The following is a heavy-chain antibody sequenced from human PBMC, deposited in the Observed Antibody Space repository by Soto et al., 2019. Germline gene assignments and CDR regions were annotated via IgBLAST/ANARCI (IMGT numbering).Heavy chain of an antibody. CDR2: TNNDGSAT. Sequence: PVGSLRLSCAASGFGFSSYWMHWVRQAPGKGLMWVSRTNNDGSATTYADSVRGRFTSFRDNAKNTLFLQMTSLGVEDTAVYYCAREMATISLGAFDIWGEGTMVTVSS. D-gene: IGHD5-12*01. J-gene: IGHJ3*02. V-gene: IGHV3-74*01. CDR3: AREMATISLGAFDI. CDR1: GFGFSSYW.